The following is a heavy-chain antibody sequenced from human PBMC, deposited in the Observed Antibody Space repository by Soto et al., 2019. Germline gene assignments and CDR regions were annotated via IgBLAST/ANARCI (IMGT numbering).Heavy chain of an antibody. CDR1: GFPFNDYA. J-gene: IGHJ4*02. D-gene: IGHD6-19*01. CDR3: AKDCRRLAVTGSAFDS. Sequence: EVQLLESGGGFVQPGGSLRLSGAASGFPFNDYAMAGVRQAQGKGLEWVSSISGSGGHSSYVDSVRGRFTISRDNVNNILSLDMSDLRAEDTALYYCAKDCRRLAVTGSAFDSWGQGALVTVSS. CDR2: ISGSGGHS. V-gene: IGHV3-23*01.